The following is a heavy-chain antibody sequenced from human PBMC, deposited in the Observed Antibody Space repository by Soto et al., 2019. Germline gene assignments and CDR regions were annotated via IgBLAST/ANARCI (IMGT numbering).Heavy chain of an antibody. CDR1: GFTFSTYT. V-gene: IGHV3-21*01. CDR3: AREEGHIVVVTVEGRFDY. D-gene: IGHD2-21*02. Sequence: EVQLVESGGGLVQPGGSLRISCTASGFTFSTYTMAWVRQTPGKGLEWVSSISGSSDYMHYSDSVKGRFTISRDNAKNSLYLQMNSLRAEDTAVYYCAREEGHIVVVTVEGRFDYWGQGSLITVSS. J-gene: IGHJ4*02. CDR2: ISGSSDYM.